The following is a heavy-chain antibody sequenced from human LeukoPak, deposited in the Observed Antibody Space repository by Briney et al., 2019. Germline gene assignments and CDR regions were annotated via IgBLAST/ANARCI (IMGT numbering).Heavy chain of an antibody. J-gene: IGHJ4*02. D-gene: IGHD6-19*01. CDR2: MNPNNGNT. Sequence: ASVKVSCKASGYTFTSYDINWVRQATGQGLEWMGWMNPNNGNTGYALKFQGRVTMTRNTSISIAYMELSSLRSEDTAVYYCVRWERPYSSGWYVDYWGQGTLVTVSS. CDR3: VRWERPYSSGWYVDY. V-gene: IGHV1-8*01. CDR1: GYTFTSYD.